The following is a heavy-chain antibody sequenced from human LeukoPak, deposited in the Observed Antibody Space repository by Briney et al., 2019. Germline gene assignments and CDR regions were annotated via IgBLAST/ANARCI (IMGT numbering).Heavy chain of an antibody. CDR1: GFTFSSYS. D-gene: IGHD2-21*01. V-gene: IGHV3-21*04. CDR2: ISSSSSYI. J-gene: IGHJ3*02. Sequence: PGGSLRLSCAASGFTFSSYSMNWVRQAPGKGLEWVSSISSSSSYIYYADSVKGRFTISRDNAKNSLYLQMNSLRAEDTAVYYCARDAFFVVGTFDIWGQGTMVTVSS. CDR3: ARDAFFVVGTFDI.